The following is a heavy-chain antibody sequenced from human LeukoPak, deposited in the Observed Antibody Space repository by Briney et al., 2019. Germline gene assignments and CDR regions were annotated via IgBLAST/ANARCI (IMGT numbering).Heavy chain of an antibody. J-gene: IGHJ4*02. CDR3: AKGDGEFEY. CDR2: IYPSDSDT. D-gene: IGHD3-10*01. Sequence: GESLKISCEASGYKFTSYWIGWMRQMPGKGLEWMGVIYPSDSDTRYNLSFEGQVTISADKSINTAYLQWSSLWPSDTAVYYCAKGDGEFEYWGQGTLVTVSS. V-gene: IGHV5-51*01. CDR1: GYKFTSYW.